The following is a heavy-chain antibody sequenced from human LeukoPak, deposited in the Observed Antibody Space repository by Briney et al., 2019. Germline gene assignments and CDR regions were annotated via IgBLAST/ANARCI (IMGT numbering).Heavy chain of an antibody. CDR1: GGSISSGDYY. CDR3: ARADYYYDSSGYYGKKFDY. V-gene: IGHV4-30-4*01. CDR2: IYYSGST. Sequence: SETLSLTCTVSGGSISSGDYYWSWVRQPPGKGLEWIVYIYYSGSTYYNPSLKGRVTISVYTSKNQFSLKLSSVTAADTAVYYCARADYYYDSSGYYGKKFDYWGQGTLVTVSS. J-gene: IGHJ4*02. D-gene: IGHD3-22*01.